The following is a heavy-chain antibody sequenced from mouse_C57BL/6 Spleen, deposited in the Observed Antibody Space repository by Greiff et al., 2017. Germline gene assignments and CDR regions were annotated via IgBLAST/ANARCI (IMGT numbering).Heavy chain of an antibody. CDR1: GFTFSSYT. CDR3: ARPKGSSYGWYFDV. Sequence: EVKVVESGGGLVKPGGSLKLSCAASGFTFSSYTMSWVRQTPEKRLEWVATISGGGGNTYYPDSVKGRFTISRDNAKNTLYLQMSSLRSEDTALYYCARPKGSSYGWYFDVWGTGTTVTVSS. D-gene: IGHD1-1*01. CDR2: ISGGGGNT. V-gene: IGHV5-9*01. J-gene: IGHJ1*03.